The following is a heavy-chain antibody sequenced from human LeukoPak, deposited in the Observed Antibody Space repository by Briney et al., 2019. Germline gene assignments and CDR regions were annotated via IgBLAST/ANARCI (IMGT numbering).Heavy chain of an antibody. Sequence: KASGPPLVKPTQTLTLTCTFSGFSLSTSGVGVGWIRQPPGKALEWLALIYWDDDKRYSPSLKSRLTITKDTSKNQVVLTMTNMDPADTATYYCAHRDPSGGSFDYWGQGTLVTVSS. J-gene: IGHJ4*02. D-gene: IGHD1-26*01. CDR2: IYWDDDK. CDR1: GFSLSTSGVG. CDR3: AHRDPSGGSFDY. V-gene: IGHV2-5*02.